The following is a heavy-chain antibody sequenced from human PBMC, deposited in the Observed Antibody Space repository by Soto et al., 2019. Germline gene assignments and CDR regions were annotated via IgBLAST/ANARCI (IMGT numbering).Heavy chain of an antibody. CDR3: ARVVGALGHWFDP. D-gene: IGHD1-26*01. V-gene: IGHV1-18*01. J-gene: IGHJ5*02. Sequence: ASVKVSCKASGYTFTNYYMHWVRQAPGQGLEWMGRISAYNGNTNYAQKLQGRVTMTTDTSTSTAYMELRSLRSDDTAVYYCARVVGALGHWFDPWGQGTLVTVSS. CDR1: GYTFTNYY. CDR2: ISAYNGNT.